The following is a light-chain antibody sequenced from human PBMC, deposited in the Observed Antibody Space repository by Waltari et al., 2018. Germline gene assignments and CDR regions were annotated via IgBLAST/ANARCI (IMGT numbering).Light chain of an antibody. Sequence: DIVMTQSPDSLAVSLGERATINCKSSQSVLYRSSNRNYLAWYQQKSGQPPKLLIYWASTRESGVPDRFSGSGSGTDFTLTISSLQAEDVAVYYCQQYYTTPLTFGPGTKVDIK. CDR2: WAS. J-gene: IGKJ3*01. CDR1: QSVLYRSSNRNY. V-gene: IGKV4-1*01. CDR3: QQYYTTPLT.